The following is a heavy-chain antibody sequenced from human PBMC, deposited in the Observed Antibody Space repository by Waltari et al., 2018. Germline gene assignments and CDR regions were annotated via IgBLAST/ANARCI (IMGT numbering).Heavy chain of an antibody. J-gene: IGHJ4*02. CDR2: VSYDVTSP. CDR3: ARVYGNGWYD. CDR1: GFPFYNSA. Sequence: QVHLIESGGGVVQPGRSLRLSCKASGFPFYNSALQWVRQAPGKGLRWVAGVSYDVTSPNYADAVQGRFTVSRDNAKNTLSLQMTNLTPDATATYFCARVYGNGWYDWGQGTQVTVSS. V-gene: IGHV3-30-3*01. D-gene: IGHD6-19*01.